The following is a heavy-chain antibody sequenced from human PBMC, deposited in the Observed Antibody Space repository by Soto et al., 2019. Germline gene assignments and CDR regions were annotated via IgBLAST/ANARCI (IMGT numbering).Heavy chain of an antibody. CDR3: ANSYYYGSGSYLYYFDY. J-gene: IGHJ4*02. CDR2: ISYDGSNK. CDR1: GFTFSRYG. Sequence: PGGSLRLSCAAPGFTFSRYGMHWVRQAPGKGLEWVAVISYDGSNKYYADSVKGRFTISRDNSKNTLYLQMNSLRAEDTAVYYCANSYYYGSGSYLYYFDYWGQGP. D-gene: IGHD3-10*01. V-gene: IGHV3-30*18.